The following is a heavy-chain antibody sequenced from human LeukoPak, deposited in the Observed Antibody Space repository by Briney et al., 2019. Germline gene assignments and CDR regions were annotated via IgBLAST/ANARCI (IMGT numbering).Heavy chain of an antibody. Sequence: SETLSLTCTVSGGSFSSYSWNWIRQPAGKGLEWIGRVYTNGSTNYNPSLKSRVTMSIGTSKNQFSLTPSSVTAADTAVYYCARASFPRGISVQYWGQGTLVTVSS. J-gene: IGHJ1*01. V-gene: IGHV4-4*07. CDR1: GGSFSSYS. CDR3: ARASFPRGISVQY. D-gene: IGHD2/OR15-2a*01. CDR2: VYTNGST.